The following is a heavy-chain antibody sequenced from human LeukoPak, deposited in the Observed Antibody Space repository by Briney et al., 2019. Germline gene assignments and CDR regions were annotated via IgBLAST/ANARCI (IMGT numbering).Heavy chain of an antibody. CDR2: SNPNSGGR. V-gene: IGHV1-2*02. Sequence: GASVKVSCKASGYTFTSYYMHWVRQAPGQGLEWMGWSNPNSGGRNYAQKFQGRVTMTRDTSISTAYMELSRLRSDDTAVYYCARARRSSWYGDAFDIWGQGTMVTVSS. D-gene: IGHD6-13*01. J-gene: IGHJ3*02. CDR3: ARARRSSWYGDAFDI. CDR1: GYTFTSYY.